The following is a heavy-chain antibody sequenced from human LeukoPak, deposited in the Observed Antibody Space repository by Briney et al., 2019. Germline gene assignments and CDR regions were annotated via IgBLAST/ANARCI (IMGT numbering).Heavy chain of an antibody. CDR3: AKANLWFGDLDSSDY. J-gene: IGHJ4*02. V-gene: IGHV3-23*01. CDR2: ITGSGGAK. Sequence: PGGSLRLSCAASGFTFSSYAMSWVRQAPGKGLEWVSAITGSGGAKYCADSVKGRFTISRDNSKDTLYLQMNSLRAEDTAVYFCAKANLWFGDLDSSDYWGQGTLVTVSS. CDR1: GFTFSSYA. D-gene: IGHD3-10*01.